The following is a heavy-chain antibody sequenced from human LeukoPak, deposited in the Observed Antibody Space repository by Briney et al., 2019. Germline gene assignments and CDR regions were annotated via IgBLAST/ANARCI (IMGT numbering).Heavy chain of an antibody. CDR3: ARDSTMSRDCSSTSCRYYYYYYGMDV. CDR1: GGTFSSYT. D-gene: IGHD2-2*01. V-gene: IGHV1-69*04. Sequence: ASVKVSCKASGGTFSSYTISWVRQAPGQGLEWMGRIIPILGIANYAQKFQGRVTITADKSTSIAYMELSSLRSEDTAVYYCARDSTMSRDCSSTSCRYYYYYYGMDVWGQGTTVTVSS. J-gene: IGHJ6*02. CDR2: IIPILGIA.